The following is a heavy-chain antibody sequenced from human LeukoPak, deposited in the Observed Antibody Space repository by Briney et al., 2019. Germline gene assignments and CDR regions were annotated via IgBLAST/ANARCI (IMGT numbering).Heavy chain of an antibody. Sequence: GGSLRLSCAASGFTVSSNYMSWVRQAPGKGLEWVSVIYSCGSTYYADSVKGRFTISRDNSKNTLYLQMNSLRADDTAVYYCAKDQRGAVAHAFDIWGQGTMVTVSS. V-gene: IGHV3-53*01. J-gene: IGHJ3*02. CDR3: AKDQRGAVAHAFDI. D-gene: IGHD6-19*01. CDR1: GFTVSSNY. CDR2: IYSCGST.